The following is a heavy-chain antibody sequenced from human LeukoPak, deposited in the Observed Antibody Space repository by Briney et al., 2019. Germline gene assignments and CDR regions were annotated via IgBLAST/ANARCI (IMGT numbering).Heavy chain of an antibody. V-gene: IGHV3-7*03. J-gene: IGHJ4*02. D-gene: IGHD6-19*01. CDR1: GFIFTNYF. Sequence: GGSLRLSCAASGFIFTNYFMSWVRQAPGKGLEWVANIKQDGSEKYYVDSVKGRFTISRDNAKNSLYLQMNSLRAEDTAVYYCAREGIAVAVYLNYWGQGTLVTVSS. CDR2: IKQDGSEK. CDR3: AREGIAVAVYLNY.